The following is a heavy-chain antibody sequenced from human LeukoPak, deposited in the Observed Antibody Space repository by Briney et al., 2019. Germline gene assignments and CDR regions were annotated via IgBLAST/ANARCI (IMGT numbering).Heavy chain of an antibody. CDR3: ARGHYYGSGSYSRGYYYYGMDV. CDR2: INHSGST. CDR1: GGSFSGYY. J-gene: IGHJ6*02. Sequence: SETLSLTCAVYGGSFSGYYWSWIRQPPGKGLEWIGEINHSGSTNCNPSLKSRVTISVDTSKNQFSLKLSSVTAADTAVYYCARGHYYGSGSYSRGYYYYGMDVWGQGTTVTVSS. V-gene: IGHV4-34*01. D-gene: IGHD3-10*01.